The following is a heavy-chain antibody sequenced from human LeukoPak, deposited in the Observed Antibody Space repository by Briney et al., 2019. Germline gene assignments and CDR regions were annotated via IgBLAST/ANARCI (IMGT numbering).Heavy chain of an antibody. Sequence: GRSLRLSCAASGFTFSSYEMNWVRQAPGKGLEWVSYISSSGSTIYYADSVKGRFTISRDNAKNSLYLQMNSLRAEDTAVYYCARANSSGWYVESFDYWGQGTLVTVSS. V-gene: IGHV3-48*03. J-gene: IGHJ4*02. D-gene: IGHD6-19*01. CDR3: ARANSSGWYVESFDY. CDR2: ISSSGSTI. CDR1: GFTFSSYE.